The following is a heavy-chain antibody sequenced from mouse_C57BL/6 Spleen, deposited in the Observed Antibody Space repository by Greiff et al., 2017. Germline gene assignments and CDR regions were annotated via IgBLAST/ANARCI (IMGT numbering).Heavy chain of an antibody. Sequence: EVKLMESGPGLVKPSQSLSLTCSVTGYSITSGYYWNWIRQFPGNKLEWMGYISYDGSNNYNPSLKNRISITRDTSKNQFFLKLNSVTTEDTATYYCARVDYDEAFFAYWGQGTLVTVSA. CDR3: ARVDYDEAFFAY. CDR2: ISYDGSN. CDR1: GYSITSGYY. V-gene: IGHV3-6*01. D-gene: IGHD2-4*01. J-gene: IGHJ3*01.